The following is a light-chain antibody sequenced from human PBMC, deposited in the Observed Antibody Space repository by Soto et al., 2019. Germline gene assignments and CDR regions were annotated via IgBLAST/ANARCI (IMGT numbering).Light chain of an antibody. CDR3: QSWDTGIVV. CDR1: SGHSSYA. J-gene: IGLJ2*01. CDR2: LNSDGSH. Sequence: QSVLTQSPSASASLGASVKLTCTLSSGHSSYAIAWHQQQPEKGPRYLLKLNSDGSHNKGDGIPDRFSASSSGTERYLTISSLQSEDEADYYCQSWDTGIVVFGGGTKLTVL. V-gene: IGLV4-69*01.